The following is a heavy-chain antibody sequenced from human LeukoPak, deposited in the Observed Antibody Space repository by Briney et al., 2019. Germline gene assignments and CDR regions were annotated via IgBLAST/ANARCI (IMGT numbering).Heavy chain of an antibody. CDR3: ARVLLRYSFDY. CDR1: GGSISSYF. Sequence: PSETLSLTCTVSGGSISSYFWSWIRQPPGKGLEWIGYIYYSGSTNYNPSLKSRVTISVDTFKNQFSLKLTSVTAADTAVYYCARVLLRYSFDYWGQGTLVTVSS. J-gene: IGHJ4*02. CDR2: IYYSGST. V-gene: IGHV4-59*01.